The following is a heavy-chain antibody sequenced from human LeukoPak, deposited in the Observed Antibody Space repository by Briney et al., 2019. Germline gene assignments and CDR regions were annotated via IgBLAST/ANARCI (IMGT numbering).Heavy chain of an antibody. V-gene: IGHV4-30-4*08. CDR2: IYYSGST. CDR1: GGSISSGDYY. D-gene: IGHD6-13*01. J-gene: IGHJ6*03. CDR3: ARDGVGSSWSDYYYYYYMDG. Sequence: ASETLSLTCTVSGGSISSGDYYWSWIRQPPGKGLEWIGYIYYSGSTYYNPSLKSRVTMSVDTSKNQFSLKLSSVTAADTAVYYCARDGVGSSWSDYYYYYYMDGWGKGTTVTVSS.